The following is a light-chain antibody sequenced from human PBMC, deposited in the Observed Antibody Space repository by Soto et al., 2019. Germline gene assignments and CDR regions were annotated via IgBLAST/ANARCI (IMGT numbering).Light chain of an antibody. Sequence: DLVLSHSPLSLPVTPVEPASTSCRSSQSLLHTNGHNYVEWYVQKPGVSPQLLIYLGSNGASGVPDRFSASGPGTDFTVKISRVEADDVGVYYCGQGLQTPFTVGGGNKVEIK. CDR2: LGS. J-gene: IGKJ4*01. CDR3: GQGLQTPFT. V-gene: IGKV2-28*01. CDR1: QSLLHTNGHNY.